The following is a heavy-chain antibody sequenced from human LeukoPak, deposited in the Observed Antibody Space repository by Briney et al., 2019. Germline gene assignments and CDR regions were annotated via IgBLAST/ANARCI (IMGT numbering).Heavy chain of an antibody. CDR2: INHSGST. CDR1: GVSFSGYY. CDR3: ARGRQRITMVRGVMKYFDY. V-gene: IGHV4-34*01. D-gene: IGHD3-10*01. Sequence: SETLSLTCAVYGVSFSGYYWSWIRQPPGKGLEWIGEINHSGSTNYNPSLKSRVTISVDTSKNQFSLKLSSVTAADTAVYYCARGRQRITMVRGVMKYFDYWGQGTLVTVSS. J-gene: IGHJ4*02.